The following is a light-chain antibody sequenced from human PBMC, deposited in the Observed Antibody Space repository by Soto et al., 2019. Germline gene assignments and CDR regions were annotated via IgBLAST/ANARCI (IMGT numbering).Light chain of an antibody. CDR3: CSYARSPYV. CDR1: SSDVGGYNY. Sequence: QSALTQPRSVSGSPGQSVTISCTGTSSDVGGYNYVSWYQQYPGKAPRLIIYDVNKRPSGVPDRFSGSKSGNTASLIVSGLQAEDEADYYCCSYARSPYVFGTGTKVTVL. CDR2: DVN. V-gene: IGLV2-11*01. J-gene: IGLJ1*01.